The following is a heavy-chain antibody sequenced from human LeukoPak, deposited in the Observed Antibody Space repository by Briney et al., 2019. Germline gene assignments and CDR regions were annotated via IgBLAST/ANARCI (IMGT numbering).Heavy chain of an antibody. D-gene: IGHD3-22*01. V-gene: IGHV2-5*01. CDR3: ATTFPAIYYYDSSGYPYNWFDP. CDR1: GFSLSTSGVG. J-gene: IGHJ5*02. Sequence: SGPTLVKPTQTLTLTCTSSGFSLSTSGVGVGWIRQPPGKALEWLALIYWNDDKRYSPSLKSRLTITKDTSKNQVVLTMTNMDPVDTATYYCATTFPAIYYYDSSGYPYNWFDPWGQGTLVTVSS. CDR2: IYWNDDK.